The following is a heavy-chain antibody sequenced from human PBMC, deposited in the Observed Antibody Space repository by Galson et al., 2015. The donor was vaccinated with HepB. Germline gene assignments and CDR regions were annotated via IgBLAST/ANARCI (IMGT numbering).Heavy chain of an antibody. CDR3: GKDPVRASYRPYGMDV. CDR1: GFTFNSYA. V-gene: IGHV3-23*01. D-gene: IGHD5-18*01. Sequence: SLRLSCAASGFTFNSYAMSWVRQAPGKGLEWVSSISGRGDNTYYADSVKGRFTISRENSKKMVFLQMNNLRAEDTALYYCGKDPVRASYRPYGMDVWGQGTTVTVSS. J-gene: IGHJ6*02. CDR2: ISGRGDNT.